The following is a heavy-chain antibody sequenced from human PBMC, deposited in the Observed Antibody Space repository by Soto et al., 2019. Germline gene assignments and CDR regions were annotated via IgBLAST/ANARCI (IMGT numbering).Heavy chain of an antibody. Sequence: TGGSLRLSCAASGFTFSSYWMNWVRQAPGKGLEWVANIKQDGSEKYYVDSVKGRFTISRDNAKNSLYLQMNSLRAEDTAVYYCARDGSPYYYYDFWTGPGWFASWGQGTLVTVSS. CDR1: GFTFSSYW. CDR2: IKQDGSEK. V-gene: IGHV3-7*03. J-gene: IGHJ5*01. D-gene: IGHD3-3*01. CDR3: ARDGSPYYYYDFWTGPGWFAS.